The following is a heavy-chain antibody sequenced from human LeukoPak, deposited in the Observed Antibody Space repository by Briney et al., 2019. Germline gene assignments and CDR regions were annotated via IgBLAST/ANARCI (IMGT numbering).Heavy chain of an antibody. V-gene: IGHV4-39*01. J-gene: IGHJ4*02. D-gene: IGHD4-17*01. Sequence: PSETLSLTCTVSGDSITSSSYYWAWIRQPPGKGLEWIGSFYYSGSTYYSPSLKSRVTISVETSKNQFSLKLSSVTAADTAVYYCARRNYGGAIDYWGQGSLVTVSS. CDR3: ARRNYGGAIDY. CDR1: GDSITSSSYY. CDR2: FYYSGST.